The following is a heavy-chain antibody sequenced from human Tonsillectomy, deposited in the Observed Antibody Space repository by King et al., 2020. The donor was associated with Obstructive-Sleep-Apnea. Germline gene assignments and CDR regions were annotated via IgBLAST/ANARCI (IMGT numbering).Heavy chain of an antibody. CDR1: GGSITNDHYY. CDR3: ARHPPGRPAPIEY. Sequence: QLQESGPGLEKPSETLSLTCTVSGGSITNDHYYWAWIRQPPGKGLEWFGSIYYDGKTYYNPSLKSRVTVSVDPSNNQFSLRLTSLTAADTAVYYCARHPPGRPAPIEYWGQGTLVTVSS. CDR2: IYYDGKT. D-gene: IGHD3-10*01. J-gene: IGHJ4*02. V-gene: IGHV4-39*01.